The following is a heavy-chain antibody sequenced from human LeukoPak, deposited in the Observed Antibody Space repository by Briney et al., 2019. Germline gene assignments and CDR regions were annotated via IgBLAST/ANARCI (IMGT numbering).Heavy chain of an antibody. V-gene: IGHV3-23*01. D-gene: IGHD5-12*01. CDR3: AKTPVATISNHFDY. Sequence: GGSLRLSCAASGFTFSDYAMSWVRQAPGKGLEWLSVISGGSSGSTYYADSVKGRFTISRDNAKNSLYLQMNSLRAEDTAVYYCAKTPVATISNHFDYWGQGTLVTVSS. J-gene: IGHJ4*02. CDR2: ISGGSSGST. CDR1: GFTFSDYA.